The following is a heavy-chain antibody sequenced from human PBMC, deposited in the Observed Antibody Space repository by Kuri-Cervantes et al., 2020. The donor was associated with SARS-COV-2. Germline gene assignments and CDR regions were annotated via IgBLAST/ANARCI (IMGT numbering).Heavy chain of an antibody. V-gene: IGHV4-38-2*02. CDR2: IYHSGST. D-gene: IGHD2-2*02. CDR3: ASLVPAAIRADAFDI. CDR1: GGSISSGYY. Sequence: SETLSLTCTVSGGSISSGYYWGWIRQPPGKGLEWIGSIYHSGSTYYNPSLKSRVTISVDTSKNQFSLKLSSVTAADTAVYYCASLVPAAIRADAFDIWGQGTMVTVSS. J-gene: IGHJ3*02.